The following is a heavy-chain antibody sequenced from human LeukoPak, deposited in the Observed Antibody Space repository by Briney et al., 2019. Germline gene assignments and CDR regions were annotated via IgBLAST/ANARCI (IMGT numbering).Heavy chain of an antibody. D-gene: IGHD4-17*01. CDR2: ISYDGSNK. CDR1: GFTFSSYA. V-gene: IGHV3-30-3*01. Sequence: GGSLRLSCAASGFTFSSYAMHWVRQAPGKGLEWVAVISYDGSNKYYADSVKGRFTISRDNSKNTLYLQMNSLRAEDTAVYYCARDNTRTHDYGDYVPDAFDIWGQGTMVTVSS. CDR3: ARDNTRTHDYGDYVPDAFDI. J-gene: IGHJ3*02.